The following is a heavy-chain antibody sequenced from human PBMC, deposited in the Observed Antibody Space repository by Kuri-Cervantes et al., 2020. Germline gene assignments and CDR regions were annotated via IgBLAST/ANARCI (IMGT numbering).Heavy chain of an antibody. V-gene: IGHV1-3*02. CDR3: ARDCSSAAEGCAYGMDV. CDR1: GYTFTSYA. Sequence: ASVKVSCKASGYTFTSYAMHWVRQAPGQRLEWMGWSNAGNGNTKYSQEFQGRVTITRDTSASTAYMELSSLRSEDTAVYYCARDCSSAAEGCAYGMDVWGQGTTVTVSS. D-gene: IGHD2-15*01. CDR2: SNAGNGNT. J-gene: IGHJ6*02.